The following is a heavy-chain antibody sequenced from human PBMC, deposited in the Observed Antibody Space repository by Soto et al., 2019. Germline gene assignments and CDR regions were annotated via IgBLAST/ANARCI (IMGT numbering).Heavy chain of an antibody. Sequence: GESLKISCKGSGYSFAGYWITWVRQKPGKGLEWMGRIDPSDSQTYYSPSFRGHVTISVTKSIATVFLQWSSLRASDTAMYYCARQIYDSDTGPNFQYYFDSWGQGTPVTVSS. CDR2: IDPSDSQT. J-gene: IGHJ4*02. CDR1: GYSFAGYW. D-gene: IGHD3-22*01. CDR3: ARQIYDSDTGPNFQYYFDS. V-gene: IGHV5-10-1*01.